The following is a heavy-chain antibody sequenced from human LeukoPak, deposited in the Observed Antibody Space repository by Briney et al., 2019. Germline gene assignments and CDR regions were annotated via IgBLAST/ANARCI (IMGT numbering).Heavy chain of an antibody. J-gene: IGHJ4*02. CDR3: ARAGVGARFEDY. Sequence: GGSLRLSCAASGFTFSNYNMNWVRQAPGKGLEWLSYISSTSNPIYYADSVKGRFTISRDNAKNSLYLQMNSLRDEDTAVHYCARAGVGARFEDYWGQGTLVTVSS. CDR2: ISSTSNPI. CDR1: GFTFSNYN. V-gene: IGHV3-48*02. D-gene: IGHD1-26*01.